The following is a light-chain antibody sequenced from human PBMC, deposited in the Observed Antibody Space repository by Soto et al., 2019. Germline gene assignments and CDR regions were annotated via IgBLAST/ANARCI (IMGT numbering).Light chain of an antibody. V-gene: IGKV1-5*01. J-gene: IGKJ1*01. CDR3: QQYSNWPPT. Sequence: GDRVTITCRASQSISSWLAWYQQKPGKAPKLLIYDASSLESGVPSRFSGSGSGTEFTLTISSLQSEDFAVYSCQQYSNWPPTFGQGTKVDIK. CDR2: DAS. CDR1: QSISSW.